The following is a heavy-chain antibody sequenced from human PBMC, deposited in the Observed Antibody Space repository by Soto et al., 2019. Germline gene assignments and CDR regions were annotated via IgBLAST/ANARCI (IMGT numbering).Heavy chain of an antibody. Sequence: GGSLRLSCAASGFTFSSYWMHWVRQAPGKGLVWVSRINSDGSSTSYADSVKGRFTISRDNAKNTLYLQMNSLRAEDTAVYYCARDGNVVVPAAMDVWGKGTTVTVAS. J-gene: IGHJ6*03. D-gene: IGHD2-2*01. V-gene: IGHV3-74*01. CDR1: GFTFSSYW. CDR2: INSDGSST. CDR3: ARDGNVVVPAAMDV.